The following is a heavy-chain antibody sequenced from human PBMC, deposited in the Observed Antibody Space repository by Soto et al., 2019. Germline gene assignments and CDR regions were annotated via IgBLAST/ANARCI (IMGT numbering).Heavy chain of an antibody. V-gene: IGHV1-69*13. CDR1: GGTFSSYA. J-gene: IGHJ6*02. Sequence: SVKVSCKASGGTFSSYAISWVRQAPGQGLEWMGGIIPIFGTANYAQKFQGRVTITADESTSTAYMELSSLRSEDTAVYYCARAGDIVVVVAATTGYYYGMDVWGQGTTVTVSS. D-gene: IGHD2-15*01. CDR2: IIPIFGTA. CDR3: ARAGDIVVVVAATTGYYYGMDV.